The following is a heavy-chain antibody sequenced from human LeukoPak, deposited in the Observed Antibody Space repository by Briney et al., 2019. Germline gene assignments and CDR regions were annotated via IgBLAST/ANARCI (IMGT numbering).Heavy chain of an antibody. J-gene: IGHJ3*01. D-gene: IGHD3-22*01. CDR2: IYYSGST. V-gene: IGHV4-59*01. CDR3: ARHNIGYYYDSSGDDAFDL. Sequence: ASETLSLTCTVSGGSISSYYWSWIRQPPGKGLEWIGYIYYSGSTNYNPSLKSRVTISVDTSKNQFSLKLSSVTAADTAVYYCARHNIGYYYDSSGDDAFDLWGQGTMVTVSS. CDR1: GGSISSYY.